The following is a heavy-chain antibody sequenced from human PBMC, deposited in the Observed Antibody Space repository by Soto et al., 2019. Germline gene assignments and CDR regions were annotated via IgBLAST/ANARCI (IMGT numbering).Heavy chain of an antibody. Sequence: QVQLVESGGGVVQPGGSLTLSWAASGFPFSNYGLHWFPQTPGKGLEWVAVIWYDGNNKYYAESVKGRFTISRDNSNNTLYVQMTSLRAEDTAVYYCTRGLHSLFDYWGQGTLVTVAS. CDR1: GFPFSNYG. V-gene: IGHV3-33*01. CDR3: TRGLHSLFDY. D-gene: IGHD2-21*01. J-gene: IGHJ4*02. CDR2: IWYDGNNK.